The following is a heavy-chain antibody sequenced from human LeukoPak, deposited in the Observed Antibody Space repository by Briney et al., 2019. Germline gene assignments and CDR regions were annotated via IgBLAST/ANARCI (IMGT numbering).Heavy chain of an antibody. D-gene: IGHD3-16*01. CDR1: GYTFTGYY. V-gene: IGHV1-2*02. CDR3: ARDLFILAATEGSLDYYYGMDV. J-gene: IGHJ6*02. CDR2: INPNSGGT. Sequence: ASVKVSCKASGYTFTGYYMHWVRQAPGQGLEWMGWINPNSGGTNYAQKFQGRVTMTRDTSISTAYMELSRLRSDDTAVYYCARDLFILAATEGSLDYYYGMDVWGQGTTVTVSS.